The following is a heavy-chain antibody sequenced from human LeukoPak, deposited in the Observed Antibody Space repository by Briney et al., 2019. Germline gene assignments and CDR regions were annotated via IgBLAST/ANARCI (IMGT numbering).Heavy chain of an antibody. CDR2: IQFDGSNR. D-gene: IGHD6-19*01. Sequence: GGSLRLSCAASGFTFSYYGMHWVRQAPVKGLEWVTFIQFDGSNRYYADSVKGRFTISRDNSKNTLYLQMNSLRAEDTAVYYCAKPAISSRGWYYDYWGQGTLVTVSS. J-gene: IGHJ4*02. V-gene: IGHV3-30*02. CDR1: GFTFSYYG. CDR3: AKPAISSRGWYYDY.